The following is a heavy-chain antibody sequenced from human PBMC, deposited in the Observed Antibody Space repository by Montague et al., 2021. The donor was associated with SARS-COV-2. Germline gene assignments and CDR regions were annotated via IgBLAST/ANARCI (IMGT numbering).Heavy chain of an antibody. CDR1: GGSMRDYY. V-gene: IGHV4-59*08. CDR3: ARHRNYGDHSLDNWFHP. D-gene: IGHD4-17*01. Sequence: SETLSLTRTVSGGSMRDYYWSWIRQPPGEGLEWIGYIYYSGSTDYNPSLNSRVTLSLDTSKNQFSLKLTSVTAADTAVYYCARHRNYGDHSLDNWFHPWGQGTLVTVSS. J-gene: IGHJ5*02. CDR2: IYYSGST.